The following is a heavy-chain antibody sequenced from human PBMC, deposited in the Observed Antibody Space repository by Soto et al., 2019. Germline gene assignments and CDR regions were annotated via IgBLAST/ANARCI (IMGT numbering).Heavy chain of an antibody. CDR3: ARAYSGRLPRRADYYYAMDV. CDR1: GFTLSAYD. CDR2: LGAADDP. Sequence: HPGGSLRLSCAASGFTLSAYDTHWVRQAEGKGLEWVSALGAADDPYYLVSVKGRFTISRENAKNSLYLQMNNLRAGDTAVYYCARAYSGRLPRRADYYYAMDVWGQGTTVTVSS. V-gene: IGHV3-13*05. J-gene: IGHJ6*02. D-gene: IGHD2-15*01.